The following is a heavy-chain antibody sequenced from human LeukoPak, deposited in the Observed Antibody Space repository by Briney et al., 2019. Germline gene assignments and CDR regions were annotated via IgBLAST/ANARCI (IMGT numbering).Heavy chain of an antibody. CDR2: ISNEGSNK. D-gene: IGHD2-2*01. V-gene: IGHV3-30-3*01. J-gene: IGHJ4*02. CDR1: GFTFSSYA. Sequence: GGSLRLSCAASGFTFSSYAMYWVRQTPGRGLEWVTVISNEGSNKYYADSVKGRFTVSRDNSRNTLFLEMNSLRTEDTSVYYCARSGCSSTSCSPEYWGQGTLVSVSS. CDR3: ARSGCSSTSCSPEY.